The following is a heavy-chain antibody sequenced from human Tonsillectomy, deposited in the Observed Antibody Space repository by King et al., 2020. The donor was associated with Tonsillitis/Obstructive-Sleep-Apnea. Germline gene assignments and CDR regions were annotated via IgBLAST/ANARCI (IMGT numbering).Heavy chain of an antibody. CDR1: GFTFSSYA. J-gene: IGHJ4*02. CDR3: ATSDCSSTSCYTEYYFDY. CDR2: ISSNGGST. Sequence: VQLVESGGGLVQPGGSLRLSCSASGFTFSSYAMHWVRQAPGKGLEYVSAISSNGGSTYYADSVKGRFTISRDNSKNTLYLQMSSLRAEDTAVYYCATSDCSSTSCYTEYYFDYWGQGTLVNVSS. D-gene: IGHD2-2*02. V-gene: IGHV3-64D*06.